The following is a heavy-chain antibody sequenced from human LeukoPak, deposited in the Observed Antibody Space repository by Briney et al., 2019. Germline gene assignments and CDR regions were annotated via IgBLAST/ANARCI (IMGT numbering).Heavy chain of an antibody. V-gene: IGHV4-4*02. CDR1: GGSISSSNW. CDR3: ARSIVGASHFDY. J-gene: IGHJ4*02. Sequence: SEALSLTCAVSGGSISSSNWWSWVRQPPGKGLEWIGEIYHSGSTNYNPSLKSRVTISVDKSKNQFSLKLSSVTAADTAVYYCARSIVGASHFDYWGQGTLVTVSS. D-gene: IGHD1-26*01. CDR2: IYHSGST.